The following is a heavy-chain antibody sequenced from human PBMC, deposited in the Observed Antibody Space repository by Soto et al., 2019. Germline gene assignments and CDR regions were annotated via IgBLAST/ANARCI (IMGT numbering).Heavy chain of an antibody. D-gene: IGHD2-2*01. Sequence: PVGSLRLSCAASGFTFSTYSMNWVRQAPGKGREWVSSISSSGTYIHYADSLKGRFTISRDNSKNSLYLQIIILRAEDTAVYYCARDPSDCSSTSCWGYYALDVWGQGTTVTVSS. CDR2: ISSSGTYI. V-gene: IGHV3-21*01. CDR3: ARDPSDCSSTSCWGYYALDV. J-gene: IGHJ6*02. CDR1: GFTFSTYS.